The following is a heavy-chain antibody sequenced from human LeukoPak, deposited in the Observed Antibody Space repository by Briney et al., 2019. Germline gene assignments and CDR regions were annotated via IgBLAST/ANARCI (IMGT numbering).Heavy chain of an antibody. Sequence: SETLSLTCTVSGGSISSSSYYWGWIRQPPGKGLEWIGSTYYSGSTYYNPSLESRVTISVDTSKNQFSLKLSSVTAADTAVYYCARGPSSSWVIGYFDYWGQGTLVTVSS. J-gene: IGHJ4*02. D-gene: IGHD6-13*01. CDR3: ARGPSSSWVIGYFDY. CDR2: TYYSGST. V-gene: IGHV4-39*07. CDR1: GGSISSSSYY.